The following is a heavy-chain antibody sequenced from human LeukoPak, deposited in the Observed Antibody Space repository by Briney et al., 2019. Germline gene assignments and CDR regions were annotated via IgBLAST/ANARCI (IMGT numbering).Heavy chain of an antibody. D-gene: IGHD3-22*01. CDR2: IKQDGSEK. Sequence: PGGSLRLSCAASGFTFSSYWMSWLRQAPGKGLEWVSNIKQDGSEKYYVDSVKGRFTISRDNAKNSLYLQMNSLRAEDTAVYYCVRVYYDSSGYYLFFDYWGQGTLVTVSS. J-gene: IGHJ4*02. CDR1: GFTFSSYW. CDR3: VRVYYDSSGYYLFFDY. V-gene: IGHV3-7*01.